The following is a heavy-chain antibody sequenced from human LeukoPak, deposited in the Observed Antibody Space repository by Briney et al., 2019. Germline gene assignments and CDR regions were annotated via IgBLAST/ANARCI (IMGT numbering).Heavy chain of an antibody. J-gene: IGHJ4*02. CDR2: VQYSGST. V-gene: IGHV4-39*01. Sequence: SETLSLTCTVSGGSISSGDYSWAWIRQPPGQGLEWIGNVQYSGSTYYNPSLKSRVTISLDTSKNQFSLRLSSVTAADTSMYYCTRRRGGTSSRDYWGQGTLVTVSS. CDR1: GGSISSGDYS. D-gene: IGHD6-13*01. CDR3: TRRRGGTSSRDY.